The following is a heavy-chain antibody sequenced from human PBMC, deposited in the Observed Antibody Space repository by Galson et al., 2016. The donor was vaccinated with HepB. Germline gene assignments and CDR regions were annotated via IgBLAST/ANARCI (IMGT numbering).Heavy chain of an antibody. J-gene: IGHJ6*02. V-gene: IGHV3-30*18. CDR3: AKGHSQTYYYYYGMDF. CDR2: MSVDGSNK. CDR1: GCTFSNYG. Sequence: SLRLSCAASGCTFSNYGLHWVREAPGQGLEWVAVMSVDGSNKDYADSVKGRFISSRDNSKHTLCLQMNSLRAEDSASYFGAKGHSQTYYYYYGMDFWGQGTTVTVSS. D-gene: IGHD6-13*01.